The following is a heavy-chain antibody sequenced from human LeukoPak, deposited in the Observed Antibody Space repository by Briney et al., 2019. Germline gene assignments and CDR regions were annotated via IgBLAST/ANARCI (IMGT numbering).Heavy chain of an antibody. CDR3: AREALEWSPPDI. D-gene: IGHD3-3*01. Sequence: ETLSLTCAVYGGSFSGYYWSWVRQAPGKGLEWVANIKQDGSDKYYVDSVKGRFTISRDNAKNSLYLQMNNMRTEDTAVYYCAREALEWSPPDIWGQGTTVTVSS. CDR2: IKQDGSDK. V-gene: IGHV3-7*01. J-gene: IGHJ3*02. CDR1: GGSFSGYY.